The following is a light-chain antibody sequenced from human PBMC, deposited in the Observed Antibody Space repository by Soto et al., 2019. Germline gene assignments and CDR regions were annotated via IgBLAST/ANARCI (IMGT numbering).Light chain of an antibody. CDR2: DVT. CDR1: RSDVGGYNY. CDR3: CSYGGNCSWL. V-gene: IGLV2-11*01. J-gene: IGLJ2*01. Sequence: QSALTQPRSVSGSPGQSVTISCTGTRSDVGGYNYVSWFQQHPGKAPKLMIYDVTKRPSGVPDRFSGSKSGNTASLTISGLQAEDEADYYCCSYGGNCSWLFGGGTKLTVL.